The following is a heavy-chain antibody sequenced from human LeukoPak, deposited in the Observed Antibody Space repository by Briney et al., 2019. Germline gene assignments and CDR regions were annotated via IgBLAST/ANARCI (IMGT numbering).Heavy chain of an antibody. CDR1: GYTFTSYD. D-gene: IGHD3-16*02. V-gene: IGHV1-8*01. Sequence: ASVKVSCKASGYTFTSYDINWVRQATGQGLEWMGWMNPNSGNTGYAQKFQGRVTMTRNTSISTAYMELSSLRSEDTAVYYCARSDDYVWGSYRLGYYFDYWGQGTLVTVSS. CDR3: ARSDDYVWGSYRLGYYFDY. CDR2: MNPNSGNT. J-gene: IGHJ4*02.